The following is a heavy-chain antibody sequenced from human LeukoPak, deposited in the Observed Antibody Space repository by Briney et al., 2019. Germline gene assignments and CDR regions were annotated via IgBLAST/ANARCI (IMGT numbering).Heavy chain of an antibody. Sequence: GSLLLSCAASGFTFSSYAMSWVRQAPGKGLEWVSAISGSGGSTYYADSVKGRFTISRDNSKNTLYLQMNSLRAEDTAVYYCAKEGGDVLLWFGELLPRIYFDYWGREPWSPSPQ. V-gene: IGHV3-23*01. J-gene: IGHJ4*02. CDR2: ISGSGGST. D-gene: IGHD3-10*01. CDR3: AKEGGDVLLWFGELLPRIYFDY. CDR1: GFTFSSYA.